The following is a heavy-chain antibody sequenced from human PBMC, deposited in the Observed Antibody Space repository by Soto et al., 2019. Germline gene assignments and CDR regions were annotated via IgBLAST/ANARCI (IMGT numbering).Heavy chain of an antibody. CDR2: IYSTENT. V-gene: IGHV4-39*01. J-gene: IGHJ6*02. CDR1: GGSVSSNSYS. Sequence: QLQLQESGPGLVKPSETLSLTCTVSGGSVSSNSYSWGWIRQSPGKGLEWIGIIYSTENTYYHPSLRSRVTTSADTSMNEYSLRLSPVTAADTAVYYCARLNGYCVSTGCHGYYGMDVWGQGTTVTVSS. CDR3: ARLNGYCVSTGCHGYYGMDV. D-gene: IGHD2-2*03.